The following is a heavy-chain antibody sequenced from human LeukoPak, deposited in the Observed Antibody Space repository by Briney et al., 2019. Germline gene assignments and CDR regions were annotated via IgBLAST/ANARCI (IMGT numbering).Heavy chain of an antibody. CDR1: GFTFSSYA. CDR3: ARGQGPDYDFWSGYYDY. CDR2: ISYDGSNK. J-gene: IGHJ4*02. V-gene: IGHV3-30-3*01. Sequence: PGGSLRLSCAASGFTFSSYAMHWVRQAPGKGLEWVAVISYDGSNKYYADSVKGRFTISRDNSKNTLYLQMNSLRAEDTAVYYCARGQGPDYDFWSGYYDYWGQGTLVTVSS. D-gene: IGHD3-3*01.